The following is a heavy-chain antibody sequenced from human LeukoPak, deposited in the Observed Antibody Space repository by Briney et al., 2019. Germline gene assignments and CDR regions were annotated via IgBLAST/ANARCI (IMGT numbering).Heavy chain of an antibody. D-gene: IGHD3-22*01. J-gene: IGHJ5*02. V-gene: IGHV3-30*03. CDR1: GFTFSSYG. CDR3: ARDGAQTYYYDSSGPNWFDP. Sequence: GGSLRLSCAASGFTFSSYGMHWVRQAPGKGLEWVAVISSDGSDKYYADSVKGRFTIPRDNSKNSLYLQMNSLRAEDTAVYYCARDGAQTYYYDSSGPNWFDPWGQGTLVTVSS. CDR2: ISSDGSDK.